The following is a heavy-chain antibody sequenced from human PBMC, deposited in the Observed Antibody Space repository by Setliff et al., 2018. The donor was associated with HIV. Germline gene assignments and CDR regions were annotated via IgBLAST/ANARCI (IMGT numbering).Heavy chain of an antibody. J-gene: IGHJ4*02. CDR1: GGSISSYY. D-gene: IGHD5-18*01. V-gene: IGHV4-59*01. CDR3: ARESDSYGTFDY. Sequence: SETLSLTCTVSGGSISSYYWSWIRQPPGKGLEWIGYIYYSGITNYNPSLKRRVTISVDTSKNQFSLKLSSVPTADTAVYYCARESDSYGTFDYWGQGTLVTVSS. CDR2: IYYSGIT.